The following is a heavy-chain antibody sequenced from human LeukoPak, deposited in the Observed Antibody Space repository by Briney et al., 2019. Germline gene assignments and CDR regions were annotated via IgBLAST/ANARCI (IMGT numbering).Heavy chain of an antibody. Sequence: ASVKVSCKASGYTFTSYGISWVRQAPGQGLEWMGWISAYNGNTNYAQKLQGRVTMTTDTSTSTAYMELRSLRSDDTAVYYCARVVLSSSPHSFFDYWGQGTLVTVSS. CDR3: ARVVLSSSPHSFFDY. J-gene: IGHJ4*02. D-gene: IGHD6-6*01. CDR2: ISAYNGNT. V-gene: IGHV1-18*01. CDR1: GYTFTSYG.